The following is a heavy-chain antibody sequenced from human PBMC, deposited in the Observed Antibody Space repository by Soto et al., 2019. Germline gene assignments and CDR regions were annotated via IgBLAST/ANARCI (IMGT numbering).Heavy chain of an antibody. V-gene: IGHV3-30*01. CDR1: GFTFRSYA. CDR2: ISYDGTNK. D-gene: IGHD6-13*01. J-gene: IGHJ4*02. Sequence: QVQLVESGGGVVQPGRSLRLSCAASGFTFRSYAMDWVRQAPGKGLEWVAVISYDGTNKYYADSVKGRFTIPRDNSKNTLSLQMNSLRPDDTAVYYCARGDSNSWSDFWGQGTLVTVSS. CDR3: ARGDSNSWSDF.